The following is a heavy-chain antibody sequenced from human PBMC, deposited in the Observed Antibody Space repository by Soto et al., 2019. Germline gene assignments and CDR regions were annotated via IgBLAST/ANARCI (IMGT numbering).Heavy chain of an antibody. V-gene: IGHV3-74*01. CDR2: INSDGSST. D-gene: IGHD6-19*01. CDR3: ARVPYSSGWYDMFTFDY. Sequence: GGSLRLSCAASGFTFSSYWMHWVRQAPGKGLVWVSRINSDGSSTSYADSVKGRFTISRDNAKNTLYLQMNSLRAEDTAVYYCARVPYSSGWYDMFTFDYWGQGTLVTVSS. J-gene: IGHJ4*02. CDR1: GFTFSSYW.